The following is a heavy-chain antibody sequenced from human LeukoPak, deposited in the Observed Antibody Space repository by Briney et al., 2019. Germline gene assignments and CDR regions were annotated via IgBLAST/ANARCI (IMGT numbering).Heavy chain of an antibody. CDR3: ARRSYSSPFDY. V-gene: IGHV4-4*07. CDR1: GGSISSFY. CDR2: IYTSGST. J-gene: IGHJ4*02. Sequence: SETLSLTCTVSGGSISSFYWSWVRQPAGKGLEWIGRIYTSGSTDYNPSLKSRVTMSVHTSRNQFSLKLSSVSAADTAVYYCARRSYSSPFDYWGQGTLVTVSS. D-gene: IGHD6-19*01.